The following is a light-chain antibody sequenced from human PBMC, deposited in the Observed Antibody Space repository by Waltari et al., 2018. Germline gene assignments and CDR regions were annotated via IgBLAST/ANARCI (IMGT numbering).Light chain of an antibody. J-gene: IGLJ3*02. CDR3: GAWDSSLSTWV. CDR1: SFPCPGNSCNIGNNY. Sequence: QSVLTQPPSVSAAPGQRVTIPCSGSSFPCPGNSCNIGNNYLSWYQQLPGTAPKLLIYDNTNRPSGISDRFSGSKSGTSATLGITGLQTGDEADYYCGAWDSSLSTWVFGGGTKLTVL. CDR2: DNT. V-gene: IGLV1-51*01.